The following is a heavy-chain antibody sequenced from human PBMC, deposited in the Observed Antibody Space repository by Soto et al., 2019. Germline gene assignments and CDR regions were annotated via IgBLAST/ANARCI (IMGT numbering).Heavy chain of an antibody. Sequence: QVQLVQSGAEVKKPGASVKVSCKASGYTFTSYGISWVRQAPGQVLEWMGWISAYNGNTNYAQKLQGRVTMTTDTATSTAYMELRSLRSDDTAVYYCARAARYSSSGYAYWYFDLWGRGTLVTVSS. D-gene: IGHD6-13*01. J-gene: IGHJ2*01. V-gene: IGHV1-18*01. CDR2: ISAYNGNT. CDR3: ARAARYSSSGYAYWYFDL. CDR1: GYTFTSYG.